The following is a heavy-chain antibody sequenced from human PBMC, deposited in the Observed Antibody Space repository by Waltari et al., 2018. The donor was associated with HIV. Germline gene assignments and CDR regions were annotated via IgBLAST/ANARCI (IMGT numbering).Heavy chain of an antibody. D-gene: IGHD4-17*01. Sequence: QVQLQESGPGLVKPSGTLSLTCAVSGGSISSSNWWSWVRQPPGKGLAWIGEIYHSGSTNYNPSLKSRVTISVDKSKNQFSLKLSSVTAADTAVYYCARNPFGDYVITKTGEVVRYFDLWGRGTLVTVSS. CDR1: GGSISSSNW. CDR2: IYHSGST. J-gene: IGHJ2*01. CDR3: ARNPFGDYVITKTGEVVRYFDL. V-gene: IGHV4-4*02.